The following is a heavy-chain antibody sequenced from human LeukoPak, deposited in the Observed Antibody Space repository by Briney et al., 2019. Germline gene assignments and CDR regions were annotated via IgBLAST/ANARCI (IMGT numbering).Heavy chain of an antibody. Sequence: PGGPLRLSCGAPGFTLRSYGMQWVRRAPGKGLGWVAFIRYYGSKRYDAASVKGRFTISRDNSKNTLYLQMNSLRPEDTAVYYCAKDIDIVVVPAANGNQDYWGQGTLVTVSS. J-gene: IGHJ4*02. CDR1: GFTLRSYG. CDR3: AKDIDIVVVPAANGNQDY. D-gene: IGHD2-2*01. CDR2: IRYYGSKR. V-gene: IGHV3-30*02.